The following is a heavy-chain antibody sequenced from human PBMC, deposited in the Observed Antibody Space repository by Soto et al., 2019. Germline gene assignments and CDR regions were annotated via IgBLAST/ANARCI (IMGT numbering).Heavy chain of an antibody. V-gene: IGHV4-39*01. CDR3: VDMRGQWLPRD. D-gene: IGHD6-19*01. CDR2: IYHTGTA. CDR1: GGSIGGSDYY. Sequence: SETLSLTCTVSGGSIGGSDYYWAWIRHPPGKGLEWIGTIYHTGTAYYNPSLKSRVILSVDTSKNQFSLNLFSASATDTATYYCVDMRGQWLPRDWGQGILVTVS. J-gene: IGHJ4*02.